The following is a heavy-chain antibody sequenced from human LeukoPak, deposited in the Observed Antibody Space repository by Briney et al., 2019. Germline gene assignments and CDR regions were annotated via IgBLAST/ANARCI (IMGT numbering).Heavy chain of an antibody. J-gene: IGHJ4*02. D-gene: IGHD3-22*01. Sequence: GGSLRLSCAASGFTFSSYAMSWVRQAPGKGLEWVSAISGSGGNTYYADSVKGRFTISRDNSKNTLYLQMNSLRAEDTAVYYCAKEHMSSGYYHPTQPFDYWGQGTLVTVSS. V-gene: IGHV3-23*01. CDR2: ISGSGGNT. CDR3: AKEHMSSGYYHPTQPFDY. CDR1: GFTFSSYA.